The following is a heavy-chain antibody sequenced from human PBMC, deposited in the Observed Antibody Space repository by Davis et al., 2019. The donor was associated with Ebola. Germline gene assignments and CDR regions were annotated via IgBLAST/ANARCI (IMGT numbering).Heavy chain of an antibody. Sequence: GESLKTSCKASGYRLTTYWNAWVRQMPGKGLEWMGIIYPSDSDTRYSPSFQGQVTISADKSINTAYLQWSSLKASDTAMYYCAKTNYDSTGYHPSYFDYWGQGTLVTVSS. CDR3: AKTNYDSTGYHPSYFDY. V-gene: IGHV5-51*01. J-gene: IGHJ4*02. CDR1: GYRLTTYW. CDR2: IYPSDSDT. D-gene: IGHD3-22*01.